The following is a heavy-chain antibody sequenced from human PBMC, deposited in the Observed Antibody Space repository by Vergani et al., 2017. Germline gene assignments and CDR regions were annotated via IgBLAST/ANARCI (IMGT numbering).Heavy chain of an antibody. J-gene: IGHJ4*02. CDR2: SSGSGGST. CDR3: AKDGNAVSGGTTY. CDR1: GGTFSSYA. Sequence: VQLVQSGAEVKKPGSSVKVSCKASGGTFSSYAISWVRQAPGQGLEWVSASSGSGGSTYYGDSVKGRFTISRDNSKNTLYLQMNSLRAEDTAVYYCAKDGNAVSGGTTYWGEGTLVTVS. D-gene: IGHD1-7*01. V-gene: IGHV3-23*04.